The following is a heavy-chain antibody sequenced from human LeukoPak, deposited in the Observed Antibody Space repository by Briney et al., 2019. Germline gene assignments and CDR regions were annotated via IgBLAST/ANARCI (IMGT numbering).Heavy chain of an antibody. CDR2: IYYSGST. J-gene: IGHJ3*02. CDR3: ARGYAFDI. V-gene: IGHV4-59*08. CDR1: GGSISSYY. Sequence: SEALSLTCTVSGGSISSYYWSWIRQPPGKGLEWIGYIYYSGSTNYNPSLKSRVTISVDTSKNQFSLKLSSVTAADTAVYYCARGYAFDIWGQGTMVTVSS.